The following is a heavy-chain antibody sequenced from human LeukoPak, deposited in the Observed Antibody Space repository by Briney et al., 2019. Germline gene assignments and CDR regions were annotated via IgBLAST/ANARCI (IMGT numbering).Heavy chain of an antibody. Sequence: SETLSLTCAVYGGSFSGYYWSWIRQSPGKGLEWIGEIDYSGSSNYNPSLKSRLNISVDTSKSQFSLNLGSTTAADTAMYYCARADLSETATLEYWGQGTLVTVSS. CDR1: GGSFSGYY. CDR2: IDYSGSS. D-gene: IGHD3-3*01. J-gene: IGHJ4*02. CDR3: ARADLSETATLEY. V-gene: IGHV4-34*01.